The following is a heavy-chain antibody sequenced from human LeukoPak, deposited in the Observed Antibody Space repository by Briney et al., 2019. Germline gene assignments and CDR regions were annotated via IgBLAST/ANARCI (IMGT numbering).Heavy chain of an antibody. V-gene: IGHV4-59*01. CDR2: IYYSGST. CDR3: ARDRIAAAGTNWFDP. J-gene: IGHJ5*02. D-gene: IGHD6-13*01. CDR1: GGSISSYY. Sequence: PSETLSLTCTVSGGSISSYYWSWIRQPPGKGLEWIGYIYYSGSTNYNPSLKSRFTISVDTSKNHFSLKLSSVTAADTAVYYCARDRIAAAGTNWFDPWGQGTLVTVSS.